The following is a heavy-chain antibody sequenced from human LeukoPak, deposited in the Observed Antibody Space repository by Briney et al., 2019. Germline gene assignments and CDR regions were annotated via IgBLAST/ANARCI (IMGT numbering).Heavy chain of an antibody. CDR1: GGSISSYY. CDR3: AREGYYDSSGYRNWFDP. D-gene: IGHD3-22*01. J-gene: IGHJ5*02. Sequence: PSETLSLTCTVSGGSISSYYWSWIRQPPGKGLEWIGYICYSGSTNYNPSLKSRVTISVDTSKNQFSLKLSSVTAADTAVYYCAREGYYDSSGYRNWFDPWGQGTLVTVSS. V-gene: IGHV4-59*01. CDR2: ICYSGST.